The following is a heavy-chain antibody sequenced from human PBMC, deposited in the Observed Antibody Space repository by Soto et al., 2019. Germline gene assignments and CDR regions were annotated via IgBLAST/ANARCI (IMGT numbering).Heavy chain of an antibody. Sequence: HPGGSLRLSCAASGFTFSGSAMHWVRQASGKGLEWVGRIRSKANSYATAYAASVKGRFTISRDDSKNTAYLQMNSLKTEDTAVYYCTRHHTETAMVEYYYYYYMAVWGKGTTVTVSS. V-gene: IGHV3-73*01. D-gene: IGHD5-18*01. CDR3: TRHHTETAMVEYYYYYYMAV. J-gene: IGHJ6*03. CDR2: IRSKANSYAT. CDR1: GFTFSGSA.